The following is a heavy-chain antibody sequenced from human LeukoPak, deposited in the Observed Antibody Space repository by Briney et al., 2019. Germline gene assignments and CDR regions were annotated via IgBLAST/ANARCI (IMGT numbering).Heavy chain of an antibody. D-gene: IGHD2-2*01. V-gene: IGHV1-18*01. CDR2: ISAHNGNT. CDR3: ARAQTTQLLDY. CDR1: GYIFTSYG. J-gene: IGHJ4*02. Sequence: ASVKVSCKASGYIFTSYGIIWVRQAPGQGLQWMGWISAHNGNTNYAQKLQGRVTMTTDTSTSTVYMELRSLRSDDTAVYYCARAQTTQLLDYWGQGTLVTVSS.